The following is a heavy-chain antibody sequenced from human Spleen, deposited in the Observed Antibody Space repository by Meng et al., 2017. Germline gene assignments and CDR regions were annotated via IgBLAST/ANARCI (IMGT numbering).Heavy chain of an antibody. CDR3: TTAFYSSGWYNDY. V-gene: IGHV3-15*01. J-gene: IGHJ4*02. Sequence: GESLKISCAASGFTFSNAWMSWVRQAPGKGLEWVGRIKSKTDGGTTDYAAPVKGRFTISRDDSKNTLYLQMNSLKTEDTAVYYCTTAFYSSGWYNDYWGQGTLVTVSS. CDR2: IKSKTDGGTT. CDR1: GFTFSNAW. D-gene: IGHD6-19*01.